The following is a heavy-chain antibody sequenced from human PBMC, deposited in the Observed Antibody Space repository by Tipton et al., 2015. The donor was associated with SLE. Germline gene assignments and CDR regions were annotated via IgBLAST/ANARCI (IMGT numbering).Heavy chain of an antibody. D-gene: IGHD3-3*01. CDR2: VYSDGDT. CDR1: GGSISGYY. CDR3: ARQYDFWPHAFDF. Sequence: TLSLTCTVSGGSISGYYWDWIRQPAGKGLEWIGRVYSDGDTNYNPSLKRRVTMSVDTSRNQFSLKLISVTAADTAVYYCARQYDFWPHAFDFWGQGTLVTVSS. V-gene: IGHV4-4*07. J-gene: IGHJ4*02.